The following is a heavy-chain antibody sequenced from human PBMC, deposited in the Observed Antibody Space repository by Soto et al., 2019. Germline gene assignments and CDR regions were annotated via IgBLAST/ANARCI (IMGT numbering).Heavy chain of an antibody. J-gene: IGHJ6*02. V-gene: IGHV3-11*01. D-gene: IGHD2-2*01. Sequence: GGSLRLSCAASGFTFSDYYMSWIRQAPGKGLEWVSYISSSGSTIYYADSAKGRFTISRDNAKNSLYLQMNSLRAEDTAVYYCARAKRGYCSSTSCSYYGMDVWGQGTTVTVSS. CDR1: GFTFSDYY. CDR2: ISSSGSTI. CDR3: ARAKRGYCSSTSCSYYGMDV.